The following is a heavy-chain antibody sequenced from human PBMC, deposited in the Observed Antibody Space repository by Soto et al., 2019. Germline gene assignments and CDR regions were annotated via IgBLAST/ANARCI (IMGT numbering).Heavy chain of an antibody. D-gene: IGHD3-3*02. CDR1: DGSISNFY. Sequence: SETLSLTCTVSDGSISNFYWSWIRQPPGKGLEWIGYISSSGNTNYNPSLKSRVSISVDTSKNQFSLNLRSVTAADTAVYYCARLPSRHLVDYWGQGTLVTVSS. J-gene: IGHJ4*02. CDR3: ARLPSRHLVDY. V-gene: IGHV4-59*08. CDR2: ISSSGNT.